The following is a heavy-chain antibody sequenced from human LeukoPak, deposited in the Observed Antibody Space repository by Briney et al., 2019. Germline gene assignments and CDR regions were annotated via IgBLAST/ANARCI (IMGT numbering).Heavy chain of an antibody. CDR3: ATIQRDHAFDI. V-gene: IGHV4-34*01. J-gene: IGHJ3*02. D-gene: IGHD6-25*01. CDR1: GGSFRGYY. Sequence: SETLSLTCAVYGGSFRGYYWSWIRQPPGKRLEWIGEINQSGGANYNPSLGSRVSILVDTSKNQFSLKLSSMTAADTAVYFCATIQRDHAFDIWGQGTMVTVSS. CDR2: INQSGGA.